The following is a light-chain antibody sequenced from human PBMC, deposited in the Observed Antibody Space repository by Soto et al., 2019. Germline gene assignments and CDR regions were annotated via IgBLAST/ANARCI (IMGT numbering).Light chain of an antibody. CDR1: RSISNW. J-gene: IGKJ1*01. CDR3: QHYNSYSEA. V-gene: IGKV1-5*01. CDR2: DAS. Sequence: QYPSTLSASVGDRVTITCRASRSISNWLAWYQQRPGIAPKLLIFDASILQSGVPSRFSGSGSGTDFTLTISSLQPDDFATYYCQHYNSYSEAFGQRTKVDIK.